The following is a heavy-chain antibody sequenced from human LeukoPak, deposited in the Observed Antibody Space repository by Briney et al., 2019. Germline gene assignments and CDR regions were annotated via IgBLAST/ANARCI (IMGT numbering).Heavy chain of an antibody. D-gene: IGHD3-22*01. V-gene: IGHV4-34*01. CDR2: ITDSGGT. Sequence: SETLSLTCAVYGTSFSGYSWSWIRQSPGKGLEWIGEITDSGGTNYNPSFKSRLTISADTSKNQFSLKLASVTAADTAVYYCARVFYQDSGSSYRHLDYWGQGTLVTVSS. CDR3: ARVFYQDSGSSYRHLDY. CDR1: GTSFSGYS. J-gene: IGHJ4*02.